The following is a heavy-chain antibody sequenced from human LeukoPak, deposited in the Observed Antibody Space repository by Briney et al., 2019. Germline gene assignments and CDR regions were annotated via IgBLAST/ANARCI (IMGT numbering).Heavy chain of an antibody. CDR1: GYTFTGYY. CDR3: ARDLDPTGALDI. CDR2: INPNSGGT. V-gene: IGHV1-2*02. Sequence: ASVKVSCKASGYTFTGYYMHWVRQAPGQGLEWMGWINPNSGGTNYAQKFQGRVTMTRDTSISTAYMELSRLRSDDTAVYYCARDLDPTGALDIWGQGTMVTVSS. D-gene: IGHD3/OR15-3a*01. J-gene: IGHJ3*02.